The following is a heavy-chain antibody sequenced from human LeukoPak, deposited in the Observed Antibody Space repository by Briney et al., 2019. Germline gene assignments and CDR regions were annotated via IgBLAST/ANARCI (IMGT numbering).Heavy chain of an antibody. V-gene: IGHV3-66*01. D-gene: IGHD1-26*01. CDR1: GFTVSSNY. CDR3: AREGGEWELLRTFDY. CDR2: ISWDGGST. J-gene: IGHJ4*02. Sequence: GGSLRLSCAASGFTVSSNYMSWVRQAPGGGLEWVSLISWDGGSTYYADSVKGRFTISRDNAKNSLYLQMNSLRTEDTAVYYCAREGGEWELLRTFDYWGQGTLVTVSS.